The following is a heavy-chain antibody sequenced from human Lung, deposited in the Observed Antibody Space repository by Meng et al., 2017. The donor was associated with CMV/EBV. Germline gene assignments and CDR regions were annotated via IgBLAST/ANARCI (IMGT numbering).Heavy chain of an antibody. CDR1: GYTFTNYG. J-gene: IGHJ4*02. V-gene: IGHV1-18*01. CDR3: ARVEVGITSGDY. D-gene: IGHD1-26*01. Sequence: QDQLVGYGGGGKKPGASVKVSCKASGYTFTNYGITWVRQAPGQGLEWMGWINAYNGDTNYAQTLQGRVTMTTDTSTSTAYMELRSLRSDDTAVYYCARVEVGITSGDYWGQGTLVTVSS. CDR2: INAYNGDT.